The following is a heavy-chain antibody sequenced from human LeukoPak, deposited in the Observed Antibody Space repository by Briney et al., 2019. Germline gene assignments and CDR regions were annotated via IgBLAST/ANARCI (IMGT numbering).Heavy chain of an antibody. CDR3: ARGERAMATRKAGFDY. D-gene: IGHD5-24*01. CDR2: IYPRDSDT. Sequence: GKSLKNSCTASGYDFANSWIGWVRQMPGKGLEWMGIIYPRDSDTIYSPSFQGQVTISADKSIRTAYLQWSSLTASDTAMYYCARGERAMATRKAGFDYWGQGTQVTVSS. V-gene: IGHV5-51*01. J-gene: IGHJ4*02. CDR1: GYDFANSW.